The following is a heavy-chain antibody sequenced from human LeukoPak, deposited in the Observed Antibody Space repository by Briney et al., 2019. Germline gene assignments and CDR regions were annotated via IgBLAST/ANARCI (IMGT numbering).Heavy chain of an antibody. CDR3: ARGAYGSGSYSRFDY. V-gene: IGHV4-4*07. CDR1: GGSISTYY. CDR2: IYTSGST. D-gene: IGHD3-10*01. Sequence: PPETLSLTCTVSGGSISTYYWSWIRQPAGKGLEWIGRIYTSGSTNYNPSLKSRVTMSVDTSKNQFSLKLSSVTAADTAVYYCARGAYGSGSYSRFDYWGQGTLVTVSS. J-gene: IGHJ4*02.